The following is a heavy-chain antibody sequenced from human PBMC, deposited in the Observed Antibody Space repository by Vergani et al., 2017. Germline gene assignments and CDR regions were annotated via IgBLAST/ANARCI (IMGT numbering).Heavy chain of an antibody. CDR1: GDSISSNNC. D-gene: IGHD2-2*02. CDR3: ATIGYRRWGDYFDY. V-gene: IGHV4-4*03. Sequence: QLQLQESGPGLVKPPGTLSLTCAVSGDSISSNNCWTWVRQPPGKGLEWIGEICHTEDTEYSSSLKSRVTVSVDESRNLFSLRLNSVTAADTAVYYCATIGYRRWGDYFDYWGQGILVTVSS. J-gene: IGHJ4*02. CDR2: ICHTEDT.